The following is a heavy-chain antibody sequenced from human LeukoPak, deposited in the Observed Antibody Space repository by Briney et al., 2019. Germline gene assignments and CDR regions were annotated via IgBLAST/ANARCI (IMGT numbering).Heavy chain of an antibody. CDR3: ARGMTTETHAFDY. Sequence: SETLSLTCAVYGGSFSGYYWSWIRQPPGKGLEWVGEINHSGSTSYNPSLKSRVTISVDTSKNQFSLKLSSVTAADTAVYYCARGMTTETHAFDYWGQGTLVTVSS. J-gene: IGHJ4*02. CDR1: GGSFSGYY. CDR2: INHSGST. D-gene: IGHD4-17*01. V-gene: IGHV4-34*01.